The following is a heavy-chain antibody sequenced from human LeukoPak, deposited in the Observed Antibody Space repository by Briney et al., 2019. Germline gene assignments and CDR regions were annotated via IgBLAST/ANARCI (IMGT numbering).Heavy chain of an antibody. CDR2: INPNSGGT. J-gene: IGHJ6*03. D-gene: IGHD3-3*01. V-gene: IGHV1-2*02. Sequence: GASVKVSCKASGYTFTGYYMHWVRQAPGQGLEWMGWINPNSGGTNYAQKFQGRVTMTRDTSISTAYMELSRLRSDDTAVYYCARDQYDFWSGYYQKDYYYYYMDVWGKGTTVTVSS. CDR1: GYTFTGYY. CDR3: ARDQYDFWSGYYQKDYYYYYMDV.